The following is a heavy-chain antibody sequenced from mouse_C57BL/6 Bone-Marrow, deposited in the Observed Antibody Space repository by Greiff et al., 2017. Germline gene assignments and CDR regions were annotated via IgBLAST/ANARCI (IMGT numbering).Heavy chain of an antibody. CDR2: IYPRSGNT. D-gene: IGHD2-4*01. CDR1: GYTFTSYG. V-gene: IGHV1-81*01. CDR3: ARWDYGYYAMDY. J-gene: IGHJ4*01. Sequence: VQVVESGAELARPGASVKLSCKASGYTFTSYGISWVKQRTGQGLEWIGEIYPRSGNTYYNEKFKGKATLTADKSSSTAYMELRSLTSEDSAVYFCARWDYGYYAMDYWGQGTSVTVSS.